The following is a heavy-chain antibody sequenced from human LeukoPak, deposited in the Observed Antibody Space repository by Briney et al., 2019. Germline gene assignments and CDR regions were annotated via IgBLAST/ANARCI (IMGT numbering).Heavy chain of an antibody. CDR2: MNPNSGYT. Sequence: ASVKVSCKASGYTFTTYDINWVRQATGQGLEWMGWMNPNSGYTGYAQKFQGRVTITRDTSISTDYMELSSLRSEDTAVYYCARVAGSIDYWGQGTLVTVSS. V-gene: IGHV1-8*03. CDR1: GYTFTTYD. CDR3: ARVAGSIDY. J-gene: IGHJ4*02. D-gene: IGHD6-19*01.